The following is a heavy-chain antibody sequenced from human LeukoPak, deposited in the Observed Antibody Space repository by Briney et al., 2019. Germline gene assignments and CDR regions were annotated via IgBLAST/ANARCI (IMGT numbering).Heavy chain of an antibody. V-gene: IGHV4-59*01. J-gene: IGHJ4*02. D-gene: IGHD3-16*02. Sequence: SETLSLTCTVSGGSISSYYWSWIRRPPGKGLEWIGYIYYSGSTNYNPSLKSRVTISVDTSKNQFSLKLSSVTAADTAVYYCARINYDYVWGSYRYTFDYWGQGTLVTVSS. CDR2: IYYSGST. CDR3: ARINYDYVWGSYRYTFDY. CDR1: GGSISSYY.